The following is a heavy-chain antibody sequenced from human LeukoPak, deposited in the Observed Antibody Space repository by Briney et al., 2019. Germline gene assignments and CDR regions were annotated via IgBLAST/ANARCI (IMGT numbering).Heavy chain of an antibody. CDR3: ARERNGYYGMDV. V-gene: IGHV3-48*01. Sequence: QAGGSLRLSCAASGFTFSSYSMNWVRQAPGKGLEWVSYISSSSSTVYYADSVKGRFTISRDNAKNSLYLQMNSLRAEDTAVYYCARERNGYYGMDVWGQGTTVTVSS. CDR2: ISSSSSTV. CDR1: GFTFSSYS. J-gene: IGHJ6*02. D-gene: IGHD1-1*01.